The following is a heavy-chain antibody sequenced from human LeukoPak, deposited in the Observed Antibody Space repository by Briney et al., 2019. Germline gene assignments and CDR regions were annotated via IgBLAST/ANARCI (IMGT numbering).Heavy chain of an antibody. J-gene: IGHJ4*02. CDR2: ISGSGGST. V-gene: IGHV3-23*01. Sequence: PGGSLRLSCAASGFTFSSYAMSWVRQAPGKGLEWVSAISGSGGSTYYADSVKGRFTISRDNSKNTLYLQMNSLRAEDTAVYYCAPHESYHYDSSPRYWGQGTLVTVSS. D-gene: IGHD3-22*01. CDR1: GFTFSSYA. CDR3: APHESYHYDSSPRY.